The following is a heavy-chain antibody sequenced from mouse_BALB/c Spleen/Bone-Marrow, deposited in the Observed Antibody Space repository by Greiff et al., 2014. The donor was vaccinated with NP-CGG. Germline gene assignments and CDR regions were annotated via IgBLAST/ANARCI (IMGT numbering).Heavy chain of an antibody. D-gene: IGHD1-1*01. J-gene: IGHJ3*01. CDR2: IDPANGNT. Sequence: EVQRVESGAELVKPGASVKLSCTASGFNIKGPYMHWVKQRPEQGLEWIGRIDPANGNTKYDPKFQGKATITADTSSNTAYLQLSSLTSEDTAVYYCAPYYYGRWFTYWGQGTLVTVSA. CDR3: APYYYGRWFTY. V-gene: IGHV14-3*02. CDR1: GFNIKGPY.